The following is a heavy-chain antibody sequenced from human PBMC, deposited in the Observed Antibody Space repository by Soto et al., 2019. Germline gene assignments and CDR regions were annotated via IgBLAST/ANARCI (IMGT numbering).Heavy chain of an antibody. CDR1: GFTFDDYA. V-gene: IGHV3-9*01. Sequence: GGSLRLSCAASGFTFDDYAMHWVRQAPGKGLEWVSGISWNSGSIGYADSVKGRFTISRDNAKNSLYLQMNSLRAEDTALYYCAKGYDFWSGTIDYWGQGTLVTVSS. D-gene: IGHD3-3*01. J-gene: IGHJ4*02. CDR2: ISWNSGSI. CDR3: AKGYDFWSGTIDY.